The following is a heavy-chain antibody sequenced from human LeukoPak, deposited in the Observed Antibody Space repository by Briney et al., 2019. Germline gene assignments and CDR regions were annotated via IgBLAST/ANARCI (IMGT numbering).Heavy chain of an antibody. J-gene: IGHJ6*03. CDR3: AREISSGYYYYYMDV. CDR1: GGSISSSSYY. CDR2: IYYSGNT. Sequence: SETLSLTCTVSGGSISSSSYYWGWIRQPPGKGLEWIGSIYYSGNTYYNPSLKSRVTISVDTSKNQFSLKLSSVTAADTAVYYCAREISSGYYYYYMDVWGKGTTVTVSS. V-gene: IGHV4-39*07. D-gene: IGHD6-6*01.